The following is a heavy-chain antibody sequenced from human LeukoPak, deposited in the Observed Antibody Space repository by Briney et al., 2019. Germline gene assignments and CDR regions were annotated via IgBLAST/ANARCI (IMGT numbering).Heavy chain of an antibody. CDR2: IYYSGST. D-gene: IGHD3-22*01. J-gene: IGHJ6*03. V-gene: IGHV4-61*05. CDR1: GGSISTSNYY. Sequence: SETLSLTCTVSGGSISTSNYYWGWIRQPPGKGLEWIGYIYYSGSTNYNPSLKSRVTMSVDTSKSQFSLKLSSVTAADAAVYYCATQPYYYDSSGYPSPYYYMDVWGKGTTVTVSS. CDR3: ATQPYYYDSSGYPSPYYYMDV.